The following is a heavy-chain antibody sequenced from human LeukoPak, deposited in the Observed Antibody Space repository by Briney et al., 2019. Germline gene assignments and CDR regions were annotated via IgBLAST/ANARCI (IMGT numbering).Heavy chain of an antibody. D-gene: IGHD6-6*01. V-gene: IGHV7-4-1*02. CDR3: ARALIGHSSFGWWFDP. J-gene: IGHJ5*02. CDR2: INTNTGNP. CDR1: GYTFTSYA. Sequence: GASVKVSCKASGYTFTSYAMNWVRQAPGQGLEWMGWINTNTGNPAYAQGFTGRFVFSMDTSVSTAYLQISSLKAEDTAVYYCARALIGHSSFGWWFDPWGQGTLVTVSS.